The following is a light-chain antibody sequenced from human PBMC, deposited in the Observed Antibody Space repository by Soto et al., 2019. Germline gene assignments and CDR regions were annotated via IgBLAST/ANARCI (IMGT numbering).Light chain of an antibody. Sequence: DIQMTQSPSSLSASVGDRVTITCRASQGISNYLAWYQQKPGKVPKLLIYAASTLQSGVPSRFSGSGSGTDFTLTISSRPPEDVATYYFQKYNSAPWTFSQGTKVEIK. V-gene: IGKV1-27*01. J-gene: IGKJ1*01. CDR2: AAS. CDR1: QGISNY. CDR3: QKYNSAPWT.